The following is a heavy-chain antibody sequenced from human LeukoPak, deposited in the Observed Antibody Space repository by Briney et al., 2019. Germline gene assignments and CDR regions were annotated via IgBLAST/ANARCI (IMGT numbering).Heavy chain of an antibody. J-gene: IGHJ5*02. Sequence: GGSLRLSCAASGFTFSSYAMHWVRQAPGKGLEWVAVMSYDGSNKYYADSVKSRFTISRDNSKNTLYLQMNSLRAEDTAVYYCAKEEVTTVTTGFDPWGQGTLVTVSS. CDR2: MSYDGSNK. CDR1: GFTFSSYA. CDR3: AKEEVTTVTTGFDP. D-gene: IGHD4-17*01. V-gene: IGHV3-30-3*01.